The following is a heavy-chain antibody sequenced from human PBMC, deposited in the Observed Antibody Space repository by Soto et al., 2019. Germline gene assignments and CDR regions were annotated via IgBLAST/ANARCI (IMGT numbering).Heavy chain of an antibody. CDR1: GGTFSSYA. J-gene: IGHJ4*02. CDR3: ARFDYCSGGSCSWGPFDY. CDR2: IIPIFGTA. V-gene: IGHV1-69*01. D-gene: IGHD2-15*01. Sequence: QVQLVQSGAEVKKPGSSVKVSCKASGGTFSSYAISWVRQAPGQGLEWMGGIIPIFGTANYAQKFQGRVTITADESTSTAYMELSGLRSEDTAVYYCARFDYCSGGSCSWGPFDYWGQGTLVTVSS.